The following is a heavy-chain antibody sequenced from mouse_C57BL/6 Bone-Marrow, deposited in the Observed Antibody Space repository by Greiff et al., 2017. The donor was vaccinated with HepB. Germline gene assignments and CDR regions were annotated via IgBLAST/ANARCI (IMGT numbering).Heavy chain of an antibody. D-gene: IGHD2-1*01. CDR3: TSGPFYYGNYAGY. CDR2: IDPETGGT. V-gene: IGHV1-15*01. Sequence: QVQLKQSGAELVRPGASVTLSCKASGYTFTDYEMHWVKQTPVHGLEWIGAIDPETGGTAYNQKFKGKAILTADKSSSTAYMELRSLTSEDSAVYYCTSGPFYYGNYAGYWGQGTTLTVSS. CDR1: GYTFTDYE. J-gene: IGHJ2*01.